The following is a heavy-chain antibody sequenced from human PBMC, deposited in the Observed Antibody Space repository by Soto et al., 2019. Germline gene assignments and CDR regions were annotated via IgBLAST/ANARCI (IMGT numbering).Heavy chain of an antibody. CDR1: GFTFSTYS. J-gene: IGHJ4*02. CDR3: ARERGSCTSSSRFGSPDY. D-gene: IGHD2-2*01. Sequence: PGGSLRLSCAASGFTFSTYSMNWVRQAPGKGLEWVSSISSSSYYIYYADSVKGRFTISRDNAKNSLFLQMNSLRAEDTAVYYCARERGSCTSSSRFGSPDYWGQGTLVTVS. CDR2: ISSSSYYI. V-gene: IGHV3-21*01.